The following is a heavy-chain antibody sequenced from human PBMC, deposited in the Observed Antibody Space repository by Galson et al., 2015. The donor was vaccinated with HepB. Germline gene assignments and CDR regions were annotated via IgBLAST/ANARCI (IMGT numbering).Heavy chain of an antibody. CDR2: INPSGGST. CDR1: GYTFTRYY. CDR3: ARDLPVDQLVQAHQYYYYYGMDV. V-gene: IGHV1-46*01. J-gene: IGHJ6*02. Sequence: SVKVSCKASGYTFTRYYMHWVRQAPGQGLEWMGIINPSGGSTSYAQKFQGRVTMTRDTSTSTVYMELSSLRSEDTAVYYCARDLPVDQLVQAHQYYYYYGMDVWGQGTTVTVSS. D-gene: IGHD6-6*01.